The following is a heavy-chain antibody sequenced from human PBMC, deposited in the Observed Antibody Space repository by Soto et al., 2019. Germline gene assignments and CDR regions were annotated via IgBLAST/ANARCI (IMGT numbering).Heavy chain of an antibody. J-gene: IGHJ3*02. CDR1: GYSITNVNW. CDR2: IFHSGTT. D-gene: IGHD2-2*01. CDR3: ARSPYADALDI. Sequence: QVQLQESGPGLVKPSDTLSLTCAVSGYSITNVNWWAWIRQPSGKGLEWIGYIFHSGTTHYNPSLKSRVTTSVDTSKNQFSLRVDSLTAEDTAVYYCARSPYADALDIWGQGTMVTVSS. V-gene: IGHV4-28*01.